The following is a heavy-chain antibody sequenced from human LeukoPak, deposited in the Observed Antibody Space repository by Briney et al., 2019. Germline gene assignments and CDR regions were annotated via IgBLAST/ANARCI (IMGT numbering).Heavy chain of an antibody. V-gene: IGHV3-53*01. CDR2: IHSGGST. CDR3: AGKLYSSSWSSFDY. Sequence: GGSLRLSCAASGFTVSSNYMSWVREAPGKGLVWVSVIHSGGSTYYADSVKGRFTISRDNSKNTLYLQMNSLRAEDTAVYYCAGKLYSSSWSSFDYWGQGTLVTVSS. D-gene: IGHD6-13*01. J-gene: IGHJ4*02. CDR1: GFTVSSNY.